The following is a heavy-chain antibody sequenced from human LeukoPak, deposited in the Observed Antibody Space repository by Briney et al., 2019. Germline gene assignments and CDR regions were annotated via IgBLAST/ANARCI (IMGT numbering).Heavy chain of an antibody. D-gene: IGHD3-22*01. CDR3: VRGYYAGRGHHFEY. J-gene: IGHJ4*02. V-gene: IGHV3-23*01. CDR2: ISGSGGST. Sequence: GGSLRHSCAASGFAFSSYAMSWVRQAPGKGLEWVSAISGSGGSTYYADSVKGWFTISRDNSKNTLYLQMNSLRAEDTAVYYCVRGYYAGRGHHFEYWGQGTLVTVSS. CDR1: GFAFSSYA.